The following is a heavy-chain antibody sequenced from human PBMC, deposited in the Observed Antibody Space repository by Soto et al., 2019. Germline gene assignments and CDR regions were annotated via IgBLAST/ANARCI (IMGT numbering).Heavy chain of an antibody. D-gene: IGHD3-16*01. V-gene: IGHV4-34*01. J-gene: IGHJ4*02. Sequence: PSETLPLTCAVYGGSFSGYYWSWIRQPPGKGLEWIGEINHSGSTNYNPSLKSRVTISVDTSKNQFSLNLSSVTAADTAVYSCATAPVRLGARDYWGQGTLVTVSS. CDR2: INHSGST. CDR1: GGSFSGYY. CDR3: ATAPVRLGARDY.